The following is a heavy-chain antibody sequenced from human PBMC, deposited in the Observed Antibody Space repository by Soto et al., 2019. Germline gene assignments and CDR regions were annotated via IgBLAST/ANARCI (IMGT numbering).Heavy chain of an antibody. Sequence: PSETLSLTCTVSGASINSGGYYWNWVRLLPGRGLEWIGYIYFTGNTYYNPSLESRVTISLDTPQNQFSLELNSVSAADTAVYYCVTGEAWGGLIAYWGQGALVTVSS. CDR3: VTGEAWGGLIAY. CDR2: IYFTGNT. D-gene: IGHD2-21*01. V-gene: IGHV4-31*03. J-gene: IGHJ4*02. CDR1: GASINSGGYY.